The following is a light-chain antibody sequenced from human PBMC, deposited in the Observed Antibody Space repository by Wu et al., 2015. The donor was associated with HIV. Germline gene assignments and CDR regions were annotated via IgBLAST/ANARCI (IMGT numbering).Light chain of an antibody. CDR2: DAS. V-gene: IGKV3-15*01. CDR1: QSVSSD. Sequence: EIVMTQSPATLSVSLGERATLSCRASQSVSSDFAWYQQKPGQAPRLLIYDASARATDIPARFSGSGSGTEFTLTINNMQSEDFAIYYCQQYENWPFTFGPGTKVHIK. CDR3: QQYENWPFT. J-gene: IGKJ3*01.